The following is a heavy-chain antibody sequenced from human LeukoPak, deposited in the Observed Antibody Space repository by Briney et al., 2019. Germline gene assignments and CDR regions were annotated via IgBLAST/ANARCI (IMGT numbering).Heavy chain of an antibody. V-gene: IGHV1-18*01. J-gene: IGHJ4*02. Sequence: ASVTVSCKASGYTFTSYGISWVRQAPGQGLEGMGWISAYNGNTNYAQTLQRIVTITTHTSPSTAYMELRSLRSDDTAVYYCARGMYYYGSGSYYRGFDYWGQGTLVTVSS. CDR3: ARGMYYYGSGSYYRGFDY. D-gene: IGHD3-10*01. CDR2: ISAYNGNT. CDR1: GYTFTSYG.